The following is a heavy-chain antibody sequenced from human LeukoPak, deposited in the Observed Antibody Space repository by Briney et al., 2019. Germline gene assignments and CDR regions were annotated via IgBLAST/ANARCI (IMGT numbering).Heavy chain of an antibody. CDR2: ISDYNGHT. CDR3: ARDPRPTVFGKYFHFDF. CDR1: GYTFTSHS. Sequence: ASVKVSCKASGYTFTSHSINWVRQAPGQGLEWMGWISDYNGHTNFAQKFQGRVTMTMDSSTSTSYMELTGLRSDDTAIYYCARDPRPTVFGKYFHFDFWGQGTLVTVSS. J-gene: IGHJ4*02. D-gene: IGHD3-10*02. V-gene: IGHV1-18*01.